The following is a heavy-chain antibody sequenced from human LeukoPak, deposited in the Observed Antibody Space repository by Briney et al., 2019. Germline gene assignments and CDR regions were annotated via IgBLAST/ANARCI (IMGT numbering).Heavy chain of an antibody. J-gene: IGHJ4*02. V-gene: IGHV3-23*01. CDR1: GFTFTNYA. CDR3: AKDRGDSSGYYYADYFDY. D-gene: IGHD3-22*01. Sequence: GGSLRLSCAASGFTFTNYAMTWVRQAPGKGLEWVSAITGSGGSTYYADSVKGRFTISRDNSKNTLYLQMNSLRAEDTAVYYCAKDRGDSSGYYYADYFDYWGQGTLVTVSS. CDR2: ITGSGGST.